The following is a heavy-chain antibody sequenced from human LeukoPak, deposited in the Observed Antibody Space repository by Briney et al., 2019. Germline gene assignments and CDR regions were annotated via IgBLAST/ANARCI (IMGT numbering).Heavy chain of an antibody. V-gene: IGHV5-51*01. D-gene: IGHD3-10*01. CDR2: IYPGDSDT. CDR1: GYSFTSYW. J-gene: IGHJ4*02. Sequence: GESLKISCKGSGYSFTSYWIGWVRQMPGKGLEWMGIIYPGDSDTRYSPSFQGQVTISADKSISTACLQWSSLKASDTAMYYCARRYYYGSGSYINDYWGQGTLVTVSS. CDR3: ARRYYYGSGSYINDY.